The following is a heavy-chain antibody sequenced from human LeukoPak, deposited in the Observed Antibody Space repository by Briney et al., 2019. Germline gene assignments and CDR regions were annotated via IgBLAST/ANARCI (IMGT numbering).Heavy chain of an antibody. CDR1: GGSISSYY. V-gene: IGHV4-59*08. J-gene: IGHJ4*02. CDR3: ARQDEGTGFDY. Sequence: PSETLSLTCTVSGGSISSYYWSWIRQPPGKGLEWIGYIYYSGSTYYNPSLKGRVTISVDTSKNQFSLKLSSVTAADTAVYYCARQDEGTGFDYWGQGTLVTVSS. D-gene: IGHD7-27*01. CDR2: IYYSGST.